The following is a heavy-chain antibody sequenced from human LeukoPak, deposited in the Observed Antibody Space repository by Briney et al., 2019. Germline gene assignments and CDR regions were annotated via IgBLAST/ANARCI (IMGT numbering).Heavy chain of an antibody. J-gene: IGHJ4*02. CDR1: GFTFSSYA. D-gene: IGHD3-10*01. Sequence: PGRSLRLSCAASGFTFSSYAMHWVRQAPGKGLEWVAVISYDGSNKYYADSVKGRFTISRDNSKNTLYLQMNSLRAEDTAVYYCASITMVRGVIRLVDDYWGQGTLVTVSS. V-gene: IGHV3-30*04. CDR2: ISYDGSNK. CDR3: ASITMVRGVIRLVDDY.